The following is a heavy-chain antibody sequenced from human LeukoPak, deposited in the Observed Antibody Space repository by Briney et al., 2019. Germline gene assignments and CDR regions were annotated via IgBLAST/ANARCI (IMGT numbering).Heavy chain of an antibody. CDR2: TYHSGST. V-gene: IGHV4-30-2*01. J-gene: IGHJ5*02. CDR3: ARGYYYDSSGYWGLNWFDP. Sequence: SETLSLTCTVSGGSISSSGYSWSWIRQPPGKNLERIGDTYHSGSTYYNPSLKGRVTISADKSKNQFSLKLTSVTAADTAVYYCARGYYYDSSGYWGLNWFDPWGQGTLVTVSS. CDR1: GGSISSSGYS. D-gene: IGHD3-22*01.